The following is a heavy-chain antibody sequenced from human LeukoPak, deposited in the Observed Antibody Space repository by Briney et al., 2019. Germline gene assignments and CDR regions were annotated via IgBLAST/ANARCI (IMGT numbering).Heavy chain of an antibody. CDR3: AGRYDSSGYPLH. D-gene: IGHD3-22*01. V-gene: IGHV3-53*01. CDR2: LYSGGTT. CDR1: GFSVSNNY. Sequence: GGSLRLSCAASGFSVSNNYVSWVRQAPGKGLEWVSVLYSGGTTYYADSVKGRFTISRDNSRNTLYLQMNSLRAEDTAVYYCAGRYDSSGYPLHWGQGTLVTVSS. J-gene: IGHJ4*02.